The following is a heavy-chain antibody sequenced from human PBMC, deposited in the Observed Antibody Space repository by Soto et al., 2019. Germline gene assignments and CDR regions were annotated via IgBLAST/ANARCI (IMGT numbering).Heavy chain of an antibody. CDR2: IYYSGST. Sequence: SETLSLTCTVSGGSISSYYWSWIRQPPGKGLEWIGYIYYSGSTNYNPSLKSRVTISVDTSKNQFSLKLSSVTAADTAVYYCASIVDGSGYWYFDLWGRGTLVTVSS. CDR3: ASIVDGSGYWYFDL. J-gene: IGHJ2*01. V-gene: IGHV4-59*01. D-gene: IGHD3-10*01. CDR1: GGSISSYY.